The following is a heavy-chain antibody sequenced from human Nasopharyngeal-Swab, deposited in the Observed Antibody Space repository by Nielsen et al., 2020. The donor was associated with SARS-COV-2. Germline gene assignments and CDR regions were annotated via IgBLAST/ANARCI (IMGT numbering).Heavy chain of an antibody. V-gene: IGHV6-1*01. CDR3: ARDVGPGDAFDI. CDR2: TYHRSKWYD. D-gene: IGHD2-15*01. CDR1: GDSVSSNSAG. J-gene: IGHJ3*02. Sequence: SQTLSLTCAISGDSVSSNSAGCNWIRQSPSRGLEWLGRTYHRSKWYDDFSIYVKSRISIRPDTSKNQFSLQLNSVTPEDTAIYFCARDVGPGDAFDIWGQGTMVTVSS.